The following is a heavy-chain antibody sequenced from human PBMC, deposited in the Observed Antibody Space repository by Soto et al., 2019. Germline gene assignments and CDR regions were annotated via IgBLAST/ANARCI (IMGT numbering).Heavy chain of an antibody. Sequence: QVQLVESGGGVVQPGRSLRLSCAASGFTFSSYAMHWVRQAPGKGLEWVAVISYDGSNKYYADSVKGRFTISRDNSKNTLYLQMNSLRAEDTAVYYCARGYSSSWPLTLRGYWGQGTLVTVSS. CDR1: GFTFSSYA. V-gene: IGHV3-30-3*01. J-gene: IGHJ4*02. D-gene: IGHD6-13*01. CDR3: ARGYSSSWPLTLRGY. CDR2: ISYDGSNK.